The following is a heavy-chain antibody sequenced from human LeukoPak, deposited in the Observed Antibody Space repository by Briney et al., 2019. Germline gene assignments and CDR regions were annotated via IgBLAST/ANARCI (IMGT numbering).Heavy chain of an antibody. D-gene: IGHD2-21*02. Sequence: GESLKISCKGSGYSFTSYWIGWARQMPGKGLEWMGIIYPGDSDTRYSPSFQGQVTISADKSISTAYLQWSSLKASDTAMYYCARHPSYCGGDCFVYGMDVWGQGTTVTVSS. CDR3: ARHPSYCGGDCFVYGMDV. J-gene: IGHJ6*02. CDR2: IYPGDSDT. V-gene: IGHV5-51*01. CDR1: GYSFTSYW.